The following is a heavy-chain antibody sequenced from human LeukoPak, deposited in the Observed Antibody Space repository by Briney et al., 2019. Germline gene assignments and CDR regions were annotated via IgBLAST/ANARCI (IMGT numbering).Heavy chain of an antibody. J-gene: IGHJ5*02. D-gene: IGHD6-13*01. CDR1: GYTFTSYA. CDR3: ARAARGGSSENWFDP. CDR2: INTNTGNP. V-gene: IGHV7-4-1*02. Sequence: ASVTVSCKASGYTFTSYAMNWVRQAPGHGLEWMGWINTNTGNPTYAQGFTGRFVFSLDTSVSTAYLQISSLKAEDTAVYYCARAARGGSSENWFDPWGQGTLVTVSS.